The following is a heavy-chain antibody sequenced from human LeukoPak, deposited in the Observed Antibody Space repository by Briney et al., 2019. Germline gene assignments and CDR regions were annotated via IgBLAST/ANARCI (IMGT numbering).Heavy chain of an antibody. V-gene: IGHV4-34*01. D-gene: IGHD4-17*01. J-gene: IGHJ4*02. Sequence: SETLSLTCAVYGGSFSGYYWSWIRQPPGKGLEWIGEINHSGSTNYNPSVRSRVTISIDTSKNQFSLILSSMTAADTAVYYCARVTGDYPKYHYDYWGQGTLVTVSS. CDR1: GGSFSGYY. CDR3: ARVTGDYPKYHYDY. CDR2: INHSGST.